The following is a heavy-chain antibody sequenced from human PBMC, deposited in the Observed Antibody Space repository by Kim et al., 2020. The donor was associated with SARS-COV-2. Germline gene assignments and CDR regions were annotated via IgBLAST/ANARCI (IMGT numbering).Heavy chain of an antibody. Sequence: GGSLRLSCAASGFTFSSYGMHWVRQAPGKGLEWVAVIWYDGSNKYYADSVKGRFTISRDNSKNTLYLQMNSLRAEDTAVYYCARDSGRYSSGGYFDYWGQGTLVTVSS. CDR1: GFTFSSYG. V-gene: IGHV3-33*01. CDR3: ARDSGRYSSGGYFDY. D-gene: IGHD6-19*01. CDR2: IWYDGSNK. J-gene: IGHJ4*02.